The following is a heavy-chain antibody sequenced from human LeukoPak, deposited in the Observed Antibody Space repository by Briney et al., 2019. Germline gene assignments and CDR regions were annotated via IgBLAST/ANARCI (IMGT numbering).Heavy chain of an antibody. Sequence: GGSLRLSCAASGFTFSIYSMNWVRQAPGKGLEWVSSISSSSSYIYYADSVKGRFTISRDNAKNSLYLQMNSLRAEDTAVYYCARSSAAAYYFDYWGQGTLVTVSS. CDR3: ARSSAAAYYFDY. CDR2: ISSSSSYI. V-gene: IGHV3-21*01. J-gene: IGHJ4*02. D-gene: IGHD2-2*01. CDR1: GFTFSIYS.